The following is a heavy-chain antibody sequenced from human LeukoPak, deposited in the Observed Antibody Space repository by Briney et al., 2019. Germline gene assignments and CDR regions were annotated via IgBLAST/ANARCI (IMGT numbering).Heavy chain of an antibody. CDR1: GYTFTGYY. D-gene: IGHD3-3*01. J-gene: IGHJ5*02. CDR3: ARDLRIFGVSQGNWFDP. Sequence: ASVKVSCKASGYTFTGYYMHWVRQAPGQGLEWMGWINPNSGGTNYAQKFQGWVTMTRDTSISTAYMELSRLRSDDTAVYYCARDLRIFGVSQGNWFDPWGQGTLVTVSS. CDR2: INPNSGGT. V-gene: IGHV1-2*04.